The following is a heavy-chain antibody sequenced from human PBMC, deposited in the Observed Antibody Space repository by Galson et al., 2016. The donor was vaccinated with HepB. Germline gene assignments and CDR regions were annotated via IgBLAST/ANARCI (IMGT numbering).Heavy chain of an antibody. Sequence: SLRLSCAASGFTFGDYAMYWVRQAPGKGLEWVSGVIWNSGNTGYADSVKGRVTITRDNAKNSLYLDMNTLRPEDTALYYCAKGGHRTAAAGNLDFWGRGTLVTVSS. CDR2: VIWNSGNT. CDR3: AKGGHRTAAAGNLDF. J-gene: IGHJ4*02. D-gene: IGHD6-13*01. CDR1: GFTFGDYA. V-gene: IGHV3-9*01.